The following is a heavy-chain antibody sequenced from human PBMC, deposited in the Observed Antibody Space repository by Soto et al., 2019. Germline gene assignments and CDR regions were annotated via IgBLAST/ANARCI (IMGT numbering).Heavy chain of an antibody. CDR1: GFTFSNAW. V-gene: IGHV3-15*07. CDR3: TTIYDFWSGYPVDY. Sequence: GGSLRLSCAASGFTFSNAWMNWVRQAPGKGLEWVGRIKSKTDGGTTDYAAPVKGRFTISRDDSKNTLYLQMNSLKTEDTAVYYCTTIYDFWSGYPVDYWGQGTLVTVSS. J-gene: IGHJ4*02. D-gene: IGHD3-3*01. CDR2: IKSKTDGGTT.